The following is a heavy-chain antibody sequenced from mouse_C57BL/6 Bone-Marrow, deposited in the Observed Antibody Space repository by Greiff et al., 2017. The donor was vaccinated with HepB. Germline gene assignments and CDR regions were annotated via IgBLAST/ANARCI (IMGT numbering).Heavy chain of an antibody. Sequence: EVMLVESGGDLVKPGGSLKLSCAASGFTFSSYGMSWVRQTPDKRLEWVATISSGGSYTYYPDSVKGRFTISRDNAKNTLYLQMSSLKSEDTAMYYCARLGVITTVAYYFDYWGQGTTLTVSS. CDR2: ISSGGSYT. V-gene: IGHV5-6*01. CDR1: GFTFSSYG. D-gene: IGHD1-1*01. J-gene: IGHJ2*01. CDR3: ARLGVITTVAYYFDY.